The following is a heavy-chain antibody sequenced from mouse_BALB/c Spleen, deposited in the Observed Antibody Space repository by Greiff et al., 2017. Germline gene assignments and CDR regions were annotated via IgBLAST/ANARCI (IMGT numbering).Heavy chain of an antibody. CDR3: ARSLLRLQDAMDY. CDR1: GYTFTSYY. V-gene: IGHV1S56*01. D-gene: IGHD1-2*01. CDR2: IYPGNVNT. J-gene: IGHJ4*01. Sequence: QVQLQQSGPELVKPGASVRISCKASGYTFTSYYIHWVKQRPGQGLEWIGWIYPGNVNTKYNEKFKGKATLTADKSSSTAYMQLSSLTSEDSAVYFCARSLLRLQDAMDYWGQGTSVTVSS.